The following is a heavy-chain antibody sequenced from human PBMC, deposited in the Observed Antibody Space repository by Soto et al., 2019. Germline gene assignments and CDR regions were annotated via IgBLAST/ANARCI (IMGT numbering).Heavy chain of an antibody. Sequence: ASVKVSCKVSGYTLTELSMHWVRQAPGKGLEWMGGFDPEDGETIYAQKFQGRVTMTEDTSTDTAYMELSSLRSEDTAVYYCATLGTGRPPLAVAGTRLGYWGQGTLVTVSS. CDR2: FDPEDGET. CDR1: GYTLTELS. V-gene: IGHV1-24*01. D-gene: IGHD6-19*01. CDR3: ATLGTGRPPLAVAGTRLGY. J-gene: IGHJ4*02.